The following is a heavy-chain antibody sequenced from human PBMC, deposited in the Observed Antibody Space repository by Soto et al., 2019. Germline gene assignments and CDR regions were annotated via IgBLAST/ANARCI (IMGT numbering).Heavy chain of an antibody. V-gene: IGHV4-31*03. Sequence: QVQLQESGPGLVKPSQTLSLTCTVSGGSISSGGYYWSWIRQHPGKGLEWIGYIYYSGSTYYNPSLKSRVTISVVTSKNQFSLKLSSVTAADTAVYYCARERKRIAARYYYHYGMDVWGQGTTVTVSS. CDR3: ARERKRIAARYYYHYGMDV. D-gene: IGHD6-6*01. CDR2: IYYSGST. CDR1: GGSISSGGYY. J-gene: IGHJ6*02.